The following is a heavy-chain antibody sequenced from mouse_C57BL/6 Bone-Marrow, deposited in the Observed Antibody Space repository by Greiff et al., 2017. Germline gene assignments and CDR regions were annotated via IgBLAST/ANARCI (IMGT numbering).Heavy chain of an antibody. CDR3: ARPYYSNYWYFDV. J-gene: IGHJ1*03. CDR1: GYTFTSYW. CDR2: IYPGSGST. Sequence: VKLQQSGAELVKPGASVKMSCKASGYTFTSYWITWVEQRPGQGLEWIGDIYPGSGSTNYNEKFKSKATLTVDTSSSTAYMQLSSLTSEDSAVYYCARPYYSNYWYFDVWGTGTTVTVSS. D-gene: IGHD2-5*01. V-gene: IGHV1-55*01.